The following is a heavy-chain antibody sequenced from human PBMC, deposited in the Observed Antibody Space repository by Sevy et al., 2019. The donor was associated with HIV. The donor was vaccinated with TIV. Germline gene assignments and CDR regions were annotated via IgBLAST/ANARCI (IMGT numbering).Heavy chain of an antibody. CDR3: ARVPTYYYGSATYFDY. D-gene: IGHD3-10*01. J-gene: IGHJ4*02. V-gene: IGHV1-18*04. CDR2: IGVYNGNG. Sequence: ASVKVSCKASGYNFASDGFSWVRQAPGQGLEWMGWIGVYNGNGKYAQVFQDRFTMTTDTSTSTAYMELRSLRSDDTAVYYCARVPTYYYGSATYFDYWGQGTLVTVSS. CDR1: GYNFASDG.